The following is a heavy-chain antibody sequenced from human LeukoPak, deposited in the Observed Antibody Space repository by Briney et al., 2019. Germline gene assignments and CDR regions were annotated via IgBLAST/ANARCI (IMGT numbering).Heavy chain of an antibody. V-gene: IGHV1-58*01. CDR3: AASPDYYDSSGYSYYFDY. Sequence: SVKVSCKASGFTFTSSAVQWVRQARGQRLEWIGWIVVVSGNTNYAQKFQERVTITRDMSTSTAYMELSSLRSEDTAVYYCAASPDYYDSSGYSYYFDYWGQGTLVTVSS. D-gene: IGHD3-22*01. CDR2: IVVVSGNT. J-gene: IGHJ4*02. CDR1: GFTFTSSA.